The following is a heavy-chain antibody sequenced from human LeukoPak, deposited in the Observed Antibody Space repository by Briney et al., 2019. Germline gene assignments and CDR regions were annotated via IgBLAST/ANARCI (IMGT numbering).Heavy chain of an antibody. CDR2: ISSSSYI. Sequence: GGSLRLSCAASGFTFSSYSMNWVRQAPGKGLEWVSSISSSSYIYYADSVKGRFTISRDNAKNSLYLQMNSLRAEDTAVYYCARSPPFARGYYFDYWGQGTLVTVSS. D-gene: IGHD3-3*01. V-gene: IGHV3-21*01. J-gene: IGHJ4*02. CDR3: ARSPPFARGYYFDY. CDR1: GFTFSSYS.